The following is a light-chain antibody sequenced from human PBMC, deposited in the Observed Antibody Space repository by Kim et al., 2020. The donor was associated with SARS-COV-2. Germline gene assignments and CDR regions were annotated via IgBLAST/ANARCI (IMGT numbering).Light chain of an antibody. Sequence: QLVLTQSPSASASLGASVKLTCTLSSGHTSYAIAWHQQQPEKGPRHLMKLNNDGIYSKGDGIPDRFSGSSSGAERYLTISSLQSEDEADYYCQTWGTGIRVFGGGTQLTVL. J-gene: IGLJ2*01. CDR3: QTWGTGIRV. V-gene: IGLV4-69*01. CDR2: LNNDGIY. CDR1: SGHTSYA.